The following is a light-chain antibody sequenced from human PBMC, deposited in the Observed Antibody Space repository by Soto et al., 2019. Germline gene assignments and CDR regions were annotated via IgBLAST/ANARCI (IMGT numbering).Light chain of an antibody. V-gene: IGKV3-15*01. CDR3: QQYDKWPLT. CDR1: PKGFLH. CDR2: HAS. Sequence: IGVTPAPATPSVAPGERTTPSFRGSPKGFLHLAWYQPKPGQAPRLLISHASTRATGIPARFSGSGSGTEFTLTISSLQSEDFAVYYCQQYDKWPLTFGGGTKVEIK. J-gene: IGKJ4*01.